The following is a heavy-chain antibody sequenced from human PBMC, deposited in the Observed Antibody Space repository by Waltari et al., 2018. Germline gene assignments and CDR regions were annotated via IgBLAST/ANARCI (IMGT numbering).Heavy chain of an antibody. J-gene: IGHJ4*02. CDR2: IYYTGRT. CDR3: AGAGHTYYFDY. V-gene: IGHV4-59*01. Sequence: QVLLQESGPGLVKPSETLSLTCTVSGGSIGSYYWSWIRQSPGKGLEWIGYIYYTGRTNYNPSRKSRGTMSVDTSKNQFSLRLSSVTTADTAVYYCAGAGHTYYFDYWGQGTLVTVSS. CDR1: GGSIGSYY.